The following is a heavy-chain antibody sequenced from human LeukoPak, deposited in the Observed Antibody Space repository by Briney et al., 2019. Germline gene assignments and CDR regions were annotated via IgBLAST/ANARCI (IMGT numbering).Heavy chain of an antibody. V-gene: IGHV5-51*03. CDR1: GYSFTSYW. CDR2: IYPGDSDT. J-gene: IGHJ4*02. D-gene: IGHD3-9*01. CDR3: ARRGAVYDILTGYYPPYFDY. Sequence: PGESLKISCKGSGYSFTSYWIGWVRQMPGKGLEWMGIIYPGDSDTRYSPSFQGQVTISADKSFSTAYLQWSSLKASDTAMYYCARRGAVYDILTGYYPPYFDYWGQGTLVTVSS.